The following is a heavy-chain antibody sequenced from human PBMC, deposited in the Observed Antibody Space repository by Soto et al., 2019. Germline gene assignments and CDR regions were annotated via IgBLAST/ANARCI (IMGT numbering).Heavy chain of an antibody. D-gene: IGHD3-3*01. Sequence: QVQLVQSGAEVKKPGSSVKVSCKASGGTFSSYAISWVRQAPGQGLEWMGGIIPIFGTANYAQKFQGRVTITANKSTSTAYMELSSLRSEDTAVYYCARCGSRFGVVYYLDYWGQGTLVTVSS. J-gene: IGHJ4*02. CDR3: ARCGSRFGVVYYLDY. CDR2: IIPIFGTA. CDR1: GGTFSSYA. V-gene: IGHV1-69*06.